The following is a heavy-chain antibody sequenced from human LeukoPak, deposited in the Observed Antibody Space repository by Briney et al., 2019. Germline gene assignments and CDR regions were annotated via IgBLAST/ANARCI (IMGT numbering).Heavy chain of an antibody. J-gene: IGHJ4*02. V-gene: IGHV3-66*02. D-gene: IGHD6-6*01. CDR1: GFTVSSNY. CDR3: ARDQSFQQLAQDY. Sequence: PGGSLRLSCAASGFTVSSNYMSWLRQAPGKGLEWVSVIYSGGSTYYADSVKGRFTISRDNSKNTLYLQMNSLRAEDTAVYYCARDQSFQQLAQDYWGQGTLVTVSS. CDR2: IYSGGST.